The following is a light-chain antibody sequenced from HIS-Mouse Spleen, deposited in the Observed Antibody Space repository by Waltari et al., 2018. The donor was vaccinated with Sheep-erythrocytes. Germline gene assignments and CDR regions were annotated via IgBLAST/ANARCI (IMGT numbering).Light chain of an antibody. J-gene: IGLJ3*02. CDR2: EGS. CDR3: CSYAGSSTPWV. CDR1: TSDVGSSNL. V-gene: IGLV2-23*01. Sequence: QSALTQPASVSGSPGQSITLSCTGTTSDVGSSNLAPWYQQHPGKAPKLMIYEGSKRPSGVSNRFSGSKSGNTASLTISGLQAEDEADYYCCSYAGSSTPWVFGGGTKLTVL.